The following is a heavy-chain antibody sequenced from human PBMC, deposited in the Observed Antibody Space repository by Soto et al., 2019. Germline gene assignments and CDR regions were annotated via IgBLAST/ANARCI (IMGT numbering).Heavy chain of an antibody. J-gene: IGHJ5*02. Sequence: SETLSLTCTVSGGSISSGDYYWSWIRQPPGKGLEWIGYIYYSGSTYYNPSLQSRVTISVDTSTNQFSLKLSSVTAADTAVYYCARAARFGEARGWFDPWGQGTLVTVSS. CDR2: IYYSGST. D-gene: IGHD3-10*01. V-gene: IGHV4-30-4*01. CDR1: GGSISSGDYY. CDR3: ARAARFGEARGWFDP.